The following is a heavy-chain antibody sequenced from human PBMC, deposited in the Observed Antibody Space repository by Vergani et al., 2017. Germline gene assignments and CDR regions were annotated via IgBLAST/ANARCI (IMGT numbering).Heavy chain of an antibody. J-gene: IGHJ6*02. Sequence: QVQLVQSGAEVKKPGSSVKVSCKASGGTFSSYAISWVRQAPGQGLEWMGGIIPIFGTANYAQKFQGRVTITADESTSTAYMELSSLRSEDTAVYYCARPTFKYSSSDYYYYGMDVWGQGTTVTVSS. CDR2: IIPIFGTA. CDR1: GGTFSSYA. CDR3: ARPTFKYSSSDYYYYGMDV. V-gene: IGHV1-69*01. D-gene: IGHD6-6*01.